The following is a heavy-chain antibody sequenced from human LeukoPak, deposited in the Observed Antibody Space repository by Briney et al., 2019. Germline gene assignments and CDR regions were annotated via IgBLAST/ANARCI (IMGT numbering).Heavy chain of an antibody. J-gene: IGHJ4*02. V-gene: IGHV3-33*08. D-gene: IGHD4-17*01. CDR1: GFTFSSFG. CDR3: ARDRDYPRDQFDY. Sequence: GGSLRLSCKASGFTFSSFGMHWVRQAPGEGLEWVATISYDGSSQNYADSVKGRFTISRDNSKNTVYLQMSGLRAEDTAVYFCARDRDYPRDQFDYWGQGTLVTVSS. CDR2: ISYDGSSQ.